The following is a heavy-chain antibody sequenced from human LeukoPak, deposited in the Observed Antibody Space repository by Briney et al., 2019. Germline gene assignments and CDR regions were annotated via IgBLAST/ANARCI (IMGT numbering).Heavy chain of an antibody. J-gene: IGHJ4*02. CDR3: ARVSCCYRTDY. CDR1: TDSTNTYY. D-gene: IGHD2-2*02. V-gene: IGHV4-59*01. Sequence: SETLSLTCSVSTDSTNTYYWSWIRQSPGKGLEWIGHIYHSGSTDYNPSFKSRVTISIDMSKKEFSLKLTSVTVADTAMYYCARVSCCYRTDYWGQGTLVTVSS. CDR2: IYHSGST.